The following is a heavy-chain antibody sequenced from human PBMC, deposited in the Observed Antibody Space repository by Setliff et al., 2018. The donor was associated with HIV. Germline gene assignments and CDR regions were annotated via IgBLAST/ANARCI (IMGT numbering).Heavy chain of an antibody. CDR1: GYSISSGHY. J-gene: IGHJ6*03. CDR2: IYHSGTT. V-gene: IGHV4-38-2*01. D-gene: IGHD5-12*01. CDR3: ARHGAYEAYYDYMDV. Sequence: SETLSLTCAVSGYSISSGHYWGWIRQPPGKGLEWIGSIYHSGTTYDNPSLKSRVTISVDTSKNQFSLKLSSVTAADTSVYYCARHGAYEAYYDYMDVWGKGTTVTVSS.